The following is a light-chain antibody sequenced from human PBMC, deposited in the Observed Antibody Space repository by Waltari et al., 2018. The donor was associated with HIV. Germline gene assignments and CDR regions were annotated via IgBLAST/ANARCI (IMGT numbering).Light chain of an antibody. V-gene: IGKV3-15*01. J-gene: IGKJ1*01. CDR2: GAS. Sequence: EIVMTQSPATLSVSPGERVTLSCRASQNVITNLAWYQQKPGQAPRLLIYGASTRATDIPSRFSGGGSGTEFTLTIGSLQSEDSASYYCQQYNNWPRTFGQGTKVEVK. CDR3: QQYNNWPRT. CDR1: QNVITN.